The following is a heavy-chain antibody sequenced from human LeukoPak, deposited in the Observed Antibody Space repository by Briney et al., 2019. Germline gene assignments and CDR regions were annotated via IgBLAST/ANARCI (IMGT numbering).Heavy chain of an antibody. CDR1: GFTFSSYW. J-gene: IGHJ4*02. Sequence: TGGSLRLSCAASGFTFSSYWMSWVRQAPGKGLEWISAISGSGGSKYYADSVKGRFTISRDTSTNTLYLQLNSLRVDDTAVYFCAKEWRFSSSWYQYYFDYWGQGTLVTVSS. CDR2: ISGSGGSK. CDR3: AKEWRFSSSWYQYYFDY. V-gene: IGHV3-23*01. D-gene: IGHD6-13*01.